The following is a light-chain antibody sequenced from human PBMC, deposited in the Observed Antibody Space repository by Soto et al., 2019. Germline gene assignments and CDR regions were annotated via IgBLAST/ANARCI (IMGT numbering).Light chain of an antibody. J-gene: IGLJ2*01. CDR2: EVS. Sequence: QSALTQPASVSGSPGQSITISCTGTSSDVGAYNYVSWYQQHPGKAPKLMISEVSKRPSGVSNRFSGSKSGNTASLTISGLQDEDKAHYYCSSFTSSNTVVFGGGTKLTVL. CDR1: SSDVGAYNY. CDR3: SSFTSSNTVV. V-gene: IGLV2-14*01.